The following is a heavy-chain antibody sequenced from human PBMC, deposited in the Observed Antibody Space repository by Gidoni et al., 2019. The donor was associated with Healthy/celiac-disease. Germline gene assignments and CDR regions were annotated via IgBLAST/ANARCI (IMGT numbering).Heavy chain of an antibody. D-gene: IGHD2-2*01. J-gene: IGHJ1*01. CDR3: ANTPSPPDIVVVPAAIAEYFQH. CDR2: ISGSGGST. V-gene: IGHV3-23*01. CDR1: GFTFSSYA. Sequence: EVQLLESGGGLVQPGGSLRLSCAASGFTFSSYALSWVRQAPGKGLEWVSAISGSGGSTYYADSVKGRFTISRDNSKNTLYLQMNSLRAEDTAVYYCANTPSPPDIVVVPAAIAEYFQHWGQGTLVTVSS.